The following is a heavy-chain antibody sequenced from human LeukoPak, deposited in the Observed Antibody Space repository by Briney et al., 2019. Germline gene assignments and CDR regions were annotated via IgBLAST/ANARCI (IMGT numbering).Heavy chain of an antibody. J-gene: IGHJ4*02. V-gene: IGHV3-11*04. D-gene: IGHD3-22*01. CDR2: ISSSGSTI. Sequence: GGSLRLSCAASGFTFSDYYMSWIRQAPGKGLEWVSYISSSGSTIYYADSVKGRFTISRDNSKNTLYLQMNSLRAEDTAVYYCARGRNYYDSFTFDYWGQGTLVTVSS. CDR3: ARGRNYYDSFTFDY. CDR1: GFTFSDYY.